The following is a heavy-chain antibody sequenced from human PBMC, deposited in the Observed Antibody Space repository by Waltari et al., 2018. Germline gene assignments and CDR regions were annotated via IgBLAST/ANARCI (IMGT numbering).Heavy chain of an antibody. D-gene: IGHD4-4*01. J-gene: IGHJ5*02. V-gene: IGHV4-39*01. CDR2: IHFTGTP. CDR1: GDSISDNSYY. Sequence: QLQLQESGPGLVKPSETLSLTCTVSGDSISDNSYYWGWLRQPPGTGLAWIATIHFTGTPHYNPSLESRVAISVDTSQNQFSLKLTSVTAADTAVYYCARLDYSALRRGCDPWGQGTLVTVSS. CDR3: ARLDYSALRRGCDP.